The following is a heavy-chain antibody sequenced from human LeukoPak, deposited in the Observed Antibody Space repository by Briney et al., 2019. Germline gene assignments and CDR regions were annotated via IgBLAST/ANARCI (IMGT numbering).Heavy chain of an antibody. CDR3: ARPDPSGNSDS. CDR2: IYPGDSDT. Sequence: GESLKIFCKGSGYSFTSYWNGWVRQMPGKGLEWMGIIYPGDSDTRYSPSFQGQVTISADKCISTAFLQWSSLKASDTAMYYCARPDPSGNSDSWGQGTLVTVSS. J-gene: IGHJ4*02. V-gene: IGHV5-51*01. CDR1: GYSFTSYW. D-gene: IGHD1-26*01.